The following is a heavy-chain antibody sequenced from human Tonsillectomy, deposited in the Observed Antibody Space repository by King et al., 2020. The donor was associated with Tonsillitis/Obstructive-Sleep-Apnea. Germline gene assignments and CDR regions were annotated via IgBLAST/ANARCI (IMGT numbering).Heavy chain of an antibody. J-gene: IGHJ5*02. D-gene: IGHD4/OR15-4a*01. CDR2: ISNSGSYR. CDR1: GFSFSTYS. V-gene: IGHV3-21*01. CDR3: ARGTYGGYGDPDWFDP. Sequence: VQLVESGGGLVKPGGSLRLSCAASGFSFSTYSMHWVRQAPRNGLEWVSSISNSGSYRYYADSVKGRFTISRDNAKNSLYLQMSSLTADDTAVYYCARGTYGGYGDPDWFDPWGQGTLVTVSP.